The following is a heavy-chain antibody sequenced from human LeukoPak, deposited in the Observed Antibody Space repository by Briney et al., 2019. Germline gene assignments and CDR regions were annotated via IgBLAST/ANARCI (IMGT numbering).Heavy chain of an antibody. J-gene: IGHJ3*02. CDR3: SRVVPAAMGDAFDI. D-gene: IGHD2-2*01. CDR1: DYTFTSYG. Sequence: GASVKVSCKASDYTFTSYGISWVRQAPGQGLEWMGWISAYNGNTNYAQKLQGRVTMTTDTSTSTAYMELRSLRSDDTAVYYCSRVVPAAMGDAFDIWGQGTMVTVSS. V-gene: IGHV1-18*01. CDR2: ISAYNGNT.